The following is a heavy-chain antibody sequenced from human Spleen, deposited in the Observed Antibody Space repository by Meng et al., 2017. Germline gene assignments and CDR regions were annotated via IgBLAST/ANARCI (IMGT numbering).Heavy chain of an antibody. CDR1: GFTFSSYY. V-gene: IGHV3-74*01. CDR2: ISLDGSAT. CDR3: AGTTMTPDSDY. D-gene: IGHD4-17*01. Sequence: GESLKISCAVSGFTFSSYYMHWVRQAPGKGLVWVSRISLDGSATTYADSVKGRFTISRDNAKNTVYLQMNSLRVEDTAVYYCAGTTMTPDSDYWGQGTLVTVSS. J-gene: IGHJ4*02.